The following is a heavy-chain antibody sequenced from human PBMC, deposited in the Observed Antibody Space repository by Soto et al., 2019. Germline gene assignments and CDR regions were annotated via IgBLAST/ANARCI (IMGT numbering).Heavy chain of an antibody. Sequence: ASVKVSCKASGYTFTGYYMHWVRQAPGQGLEWMGWINPNSGGTNYAQKFQGWVTMTRDTSISTAYMELSRLRSDDTAVYYCARVRSSSSYFSLDVWGQGTTVTVSS. CDR1: GYTFTGYY. V-gene: IGHV1-2*04. CDR3: ARVRSSSSYFSLDV. CDR2: INPNSGGT. D-gene: IGHD6-13*01. J-gene: IGHJ6*02.